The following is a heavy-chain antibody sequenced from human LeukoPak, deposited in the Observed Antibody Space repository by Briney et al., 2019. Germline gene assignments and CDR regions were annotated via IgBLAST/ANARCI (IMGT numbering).Heavy chain of an antibody. CDR3: AKDLLYSDVWGSYRPNPLDY. D-gene: IGHD3-16*02. CDR1: GFTFSSYG. Sequence: GGSLRLSCAASGFTFSSYGMHWVRQAPGKGLEWVAVISHDGSNKYYADSVKGRFTISRDNSKNTLYLQMNSLRAEDTAVYYCAKDLLYSDVWGSYRPNPLDYWGQGTLVTVSS. CDR2: ISHDGSNK. V-gene: IGHV3-30*18. J-gene: IGHJ4*02.